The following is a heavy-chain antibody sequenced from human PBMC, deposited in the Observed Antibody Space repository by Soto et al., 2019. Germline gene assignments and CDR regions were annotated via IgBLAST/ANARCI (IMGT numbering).Heavy chain of an antibody. CDR2: ISDSGST. D-gene: IGHD3-10*01. CDR1: GGSISNYY. Sequence: SETLSLTCNVSGGSISNYYWNWIRQPPGKGLEWIGYISDSGSTKYNPSLMSRVTISADMSKNQVSLKVKSVAAADTAIYYCARAEIPDYYGSGSPDYWGQGTLVTVSS. J-gene: IGHJ4*02. CDR3: ARAEIPDYYGSGSPDY. V-gene: IGHV4-59*01.